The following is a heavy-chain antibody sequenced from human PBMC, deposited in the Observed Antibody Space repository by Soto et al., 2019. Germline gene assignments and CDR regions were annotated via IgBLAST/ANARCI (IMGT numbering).Heavy chain of an antibody. V-gene: IGHV4-31*03. J-gene: IGHJ4*02. CDR3: ARGVTTVTTFDY. Sequence: SETLSLTCTVSGGSISSGGYYWSWIRQHPGEGLEWIGYIYYSGSTYYNPSLKSRVTISVDRSKNQFSLKLSSVTAADTAVYYCARGVTTVTTFDYWGQGTLVTVSS. CDR2: IYYSGST. CDR1: GGSISSGGYY. D-gene: IGHD4-17*01.